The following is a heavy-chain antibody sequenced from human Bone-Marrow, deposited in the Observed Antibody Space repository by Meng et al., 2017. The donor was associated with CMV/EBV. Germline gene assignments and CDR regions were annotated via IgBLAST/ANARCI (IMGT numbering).Heavy chain of an antibody. V-gene: IGHV3-30*02. CDR2: IRYDGSNK. Sequence: GGSLRLSCAASGFTFSSYGMHWVRQAPGKGLEWVAFIRYDGSNKYYADSVKGRFTISRDNSKNTLYLQMNSLRAEDTAVYYCAKDVLTIFGVVISDYYYGMDVWGQGTTVTVSS. D-gene: IGHD3-3*01. J-gene: IGHJ6*02. CDR1: GFTFSSYG. CDR3: AKDVLTIFGVVISDYYYGMDV.